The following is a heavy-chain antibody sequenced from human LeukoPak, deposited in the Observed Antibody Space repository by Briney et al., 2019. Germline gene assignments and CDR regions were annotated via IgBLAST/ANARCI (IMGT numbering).Heavy chain of an antibody. J-gene: IGHJ4*02. V-gene: IGHV1-46*01. D-gene: IGHD2-21*02. CDR2: INPSGGNT. CDR1: GYTFTSYY. Sequence: ASLKVSCKASGYTFTSYYMHWVREAPGQGLEWMGIINPSGGNTSYAQKFQGRVTMTRDTSTSTIYMELSSLRSDDTAVYYCARLGVTDYWGQGTLVTVSS. CDR3: ARLGVTDY.